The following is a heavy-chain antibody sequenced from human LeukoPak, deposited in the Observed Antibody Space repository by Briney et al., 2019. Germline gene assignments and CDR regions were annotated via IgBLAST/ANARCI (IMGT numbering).Heavy chain of an antibody. CDR1: GFTLSSNY. D-gene: IGHD6-13*01. Sequence: GGSLRLSCAASGFTLSSNYMSWVRQAPGKGLEWVSVIYSGGSTYYADSVKGRFTISRDNSKNTLYLQMNSLRAEDTAVYYCARQQPGAFDIWGQGTMVTVSS. CDR3: ARQQPGAFDI. V-gene: IGHV3-53*01. CDR2: IYSGGST. J-gene: IGHJ3*02.